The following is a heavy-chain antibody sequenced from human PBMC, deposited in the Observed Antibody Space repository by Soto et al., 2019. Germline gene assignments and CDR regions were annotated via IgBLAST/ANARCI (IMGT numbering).Heavy chain of an antibody. CDR2: ISYDGSNK. J-gene: IGHJ4*02. D-gene: IGHD5-18*01. CDR1: GFTFSSYA. CDR3: AGTRDTAMALDY. V-gene: IGHV3-30-3*01. Sequence: GGSLRLSCAASGFTFSSYAMHWVRQAPGKGLEWVAVISYDGSNKYYADSVKGRFTISRDNSKNTLYLQMNSLRAEDTAVYYCAGTRDTAMALDYWGQGTLVTVSS.